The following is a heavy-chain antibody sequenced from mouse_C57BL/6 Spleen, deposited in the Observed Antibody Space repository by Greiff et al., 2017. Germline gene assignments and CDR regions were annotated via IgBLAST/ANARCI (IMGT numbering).Heavy chain of an antibody. CDR1: GYAFSSSW. V-gene: IGHV1-82*01. D-gene: IGHD2-5*01. J-gene: IGHJ4*01. CDR3: AAYSNYGDAMDY. Sequence: QVQLQQSGPELVKPGASVKISCKASGYAFSSSWMNWVKQRPGKGLEWIGRIYPGDGDTNYNGKFKGKATLTAAKSSSTAYMQLSSLTSEDSAVYFCAAYSNYGDAMDYWGQGTSVTVSS. CDR2: IYPGDGDT.